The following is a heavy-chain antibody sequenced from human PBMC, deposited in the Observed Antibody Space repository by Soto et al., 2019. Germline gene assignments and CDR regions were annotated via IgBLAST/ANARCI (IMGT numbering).Heavy chain of an antibody. CDR1: GFTFDDYA. V-gene: IGHV3-9*01. D-gene: IGHD3-10*01. CDR3: AKGKYYYGSGSYYRSPFDY. CDR2: ISWNSGSI. Sequence: PGGSLRLSCAASGFTFDDYAMHWVRQAPGKGLEWVSGISWNSGSIGYADSVKGRFTISRDNAKNSLYLQMNSLRAEDTALYYCAKGKYYYGSGSYYRSPFDYWGQGTLVTVSS. J-gene: IGHJ4*02.